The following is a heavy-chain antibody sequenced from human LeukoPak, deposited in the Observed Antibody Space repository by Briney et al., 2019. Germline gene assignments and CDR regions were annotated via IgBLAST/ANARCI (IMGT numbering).Heavy chain of an antibody. CDR3: ARGNYGDYVFDY. CDR1: GGSISSYY. Sequence: TSETLSLTCTVSGGSISSYYWSWIRQPPGKGLEWIGYIYYSGSTHYNPSLKSRVTISVDTSKNQFSLKLSSVTAADTAVYYCARGNYGDYVFDYWGQGTLVTVSS. V-gene: IGHV4-59*01. D-gene: IGHD4-17*01. CDR2: IYYSGST. J-gene: IGHJ4*02.